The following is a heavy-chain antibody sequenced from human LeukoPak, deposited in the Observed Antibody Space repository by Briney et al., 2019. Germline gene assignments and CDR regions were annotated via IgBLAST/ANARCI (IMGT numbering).Heavy chain of an antibody. CDR1: GLTFSKYA. Sequence: GGSLRLSCAASGLTFSKYAMSWVRQAPGKGLEWVSTISGSGGSTYYADSVKGRFTISRDNAKNSLYLQMNSLRAEDTAVYYCARDTYDILTGYYKWAFDIWGQGTMVTVSS. J-gene: IGHJ3*02. CDR2: ISGSGGST. D-gene: IGHD3-9*01. V-gene: IGHV3-21*06. CDR3: ARDTYDILTGYYKWAFDI.